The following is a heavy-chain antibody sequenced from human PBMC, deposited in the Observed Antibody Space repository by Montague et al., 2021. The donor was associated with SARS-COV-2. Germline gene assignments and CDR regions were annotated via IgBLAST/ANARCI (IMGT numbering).Heavy chain of an antibody. CDR3: AESLRLSSSNPFEY. CDR1: GDSISGYYCF. CDR2: TSCSRNN. Sequence: TLSLTCAVYGDSISGYYCFWNCIPQHPEKDLDYNIYTSCSRNNDYSPSFRSSVSIAMDTSENQFSLKMNSVTAADTAVYYCAESLRLSSSNPFEYWGQGVLVIVSS. J-gene: IGHJ4*02. D-gene: IGHD4-11*01. V-gene: IGHV4-31*11.